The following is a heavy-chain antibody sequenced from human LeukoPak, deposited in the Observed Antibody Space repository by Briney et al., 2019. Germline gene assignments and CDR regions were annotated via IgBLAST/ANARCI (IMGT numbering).Heavy chain of an antibody. V-gene: IGHV4-39*07. D-gene: IGHD6-13*01. CDR3: ARDVTAAAGFDY. Sequence: SETLSLTCTVSGGSISSSSYYWGWIRQPPGKGLEWIGSIYYSGSTYYNPSLKSRVTISVDTSKNQFSLKLSSVTAADTAVYCCARDVTAAAGFDYWGQGTLVTVSS. J-gene: IGHJ4*02. CDR1: GGSISSSSYY. CDR2: IYYSGST.